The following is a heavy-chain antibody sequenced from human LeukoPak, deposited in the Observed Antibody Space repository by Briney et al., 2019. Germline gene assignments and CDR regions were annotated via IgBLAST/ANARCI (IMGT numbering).Heavy chain of an antibody. J-gene: IGHJ4*02. V-gene: IGHV3-30*02. CDR2: IRYDGSNK. CDR3: ARSPQGKSGSPPYYFDY. CDR1: GFTFSSYG. D-gene: IGHD1-26*01. Sequence: PGGSLRLSCAASGFTFSSYGMHWVRQAPGKGLEWVAFIRYDGSNKYYADSVKGRFTISRDNSKSTLYLQMNNLRAEDTAVYYCARSPQGKSGSPPYYFDYWGQGTLVTVSS.